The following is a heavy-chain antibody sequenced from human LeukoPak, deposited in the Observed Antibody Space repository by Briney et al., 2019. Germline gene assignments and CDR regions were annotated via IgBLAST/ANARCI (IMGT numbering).Heavy chain of an antibody. D-gene: IGHD6-25*01. CDR3: ARLDKGIKAAHFDY. Sequence: SETLSLTCTVSGGSFNNYYWSWIRQPLGKGLEWIGYIFHSGSATYNPSLRSRVTISIDTSNSQFSLKLSSVTAADTAIYYCARLDKGIKAAHFDYWGQGTLVTVSS. CDR1: GGSFNNYY. J-gene: IGHJ4*02. CDR2: IFHSGSA. V-gene: IGHV4-59*08.